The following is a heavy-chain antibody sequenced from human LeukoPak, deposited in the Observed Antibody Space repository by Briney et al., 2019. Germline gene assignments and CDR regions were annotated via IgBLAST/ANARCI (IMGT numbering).Heavy chain of an antibody. CDR2: IYYSGST. CDR3: ARGSGYYSYYFDY. D-gene: IGHD3-22*01. J-gene: IGHJ4*02. Sequence: SETLSLTCTVSGGSISSGGYYWSWIRQHPGKGLEWIGYIYYSGSTYYNPSLKSRVTTSVDTSKNQFSLKLSSVTAADTAVYYCARGSGYYSYYFDYWGQGTLVTVSS. CDR1: GGSISSGGYY. V-gene: IGHV4-31*03.